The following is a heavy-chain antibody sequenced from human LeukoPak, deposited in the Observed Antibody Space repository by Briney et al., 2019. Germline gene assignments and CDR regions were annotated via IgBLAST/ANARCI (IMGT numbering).Heavy chain of an antibody. V-gene: IGHV1-69*04. Sequence: GASVKVSCKASVGTFSRYAISWVRQAPGQGLAWTGRIIPILSIANYAQKLQGRVTITADKSTSTAYMELSSLRTEDTAVYYCARVSSGSYSSWGQGTLVTVSS. CDR3: ARVSSGSYSS. D-gene: IGHD1-26*01. CDR2: IIPILSIA. CDR1: VGTFSRYA. J-gene: IGHJ4*02.